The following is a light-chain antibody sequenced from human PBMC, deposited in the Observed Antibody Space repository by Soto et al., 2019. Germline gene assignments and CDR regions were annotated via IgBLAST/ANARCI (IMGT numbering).Light chain of an antibody. CDR1: SSNIGGNY. CDR2: RNN. CDR3: ATWDASLSGNII. J-gene: IGLJ7*01. V-gene: IGLV1-47*01. Sequence: QSVLTQPPSTSGTPGQRVTIPCCGSSSNIGGNYVFWYQHLPGTAPKLLIYRNNQRPSGVPDRFSGSKSGTSASLAISGRRAEDEADYYCATWDASLSGNIIFGGGTQLTVL.